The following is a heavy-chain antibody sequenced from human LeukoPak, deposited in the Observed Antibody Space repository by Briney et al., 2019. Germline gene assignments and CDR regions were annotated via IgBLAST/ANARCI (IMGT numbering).Heavy chain of an antibody. CDR3: ATGSMTTRYYYYFHMDV. J-gene: IGHJ6*03. CDR2: FYYSGDT. Sequence: SGTLSLTCTVSGGSLNSTRYYWGWIRQPPAKFLAWFVSFYYSGDTHYNPSLRSRVTISVDTSKNQFSLRMHSMTAADTSFYYCATGSMTTRYYYYFHMDVWGPGTTVTVSS. D-gene: IGHD4-11*01. CDR1: GGSLNSTRYY. V-gene: IGHV4-39*01.